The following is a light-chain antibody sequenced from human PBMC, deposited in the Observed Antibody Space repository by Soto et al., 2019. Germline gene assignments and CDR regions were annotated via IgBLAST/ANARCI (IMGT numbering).Light chain of an antibody. CDR2: DAS. Sequence: DIQMTQSPSTLSASVGDRVSITCRASQSISSWLAWYQQKPGKAPKLLIYDASSLESGVPSRFSGSGSGTEFTLTISSLQPDDFANYYCQQYSSSSEWTFGQGTKVDIK. J-gene: IGKJ1*01. CDR1: QSISSW. V-gene: IGKV1-5*01. CDR3: QQYSSSSEWT.